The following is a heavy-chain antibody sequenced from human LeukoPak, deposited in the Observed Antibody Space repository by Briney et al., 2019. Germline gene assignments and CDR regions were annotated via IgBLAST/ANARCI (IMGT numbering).Heavy chain of an antibody. CDR1: GYSFTSYW. V-gene: IGHV5-51*01. J-gene: IGHJ4*02. Sequence: GESLQISFKGSGYSFTSYWIGWGRPVPGKGVGWVGIIYPGDWDTRYSPSFQGQVTLSAHKSISTAYLQWSSLKASDTAMYYCARSGYGDYGPSDYWGQGTLVTVSS. D-gene: IGHD4-17*01. CDR2: IYPGDWDT. CDR3: ARSGYGDYGPSDY.